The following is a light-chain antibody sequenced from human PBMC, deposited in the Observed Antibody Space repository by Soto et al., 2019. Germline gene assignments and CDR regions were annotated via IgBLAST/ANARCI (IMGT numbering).Light chain of an antibody. J-gene: IGLJ3*02. CDR1: SSDVGGYNY. CDR2: DVT. V-gene: IGLV2-8*01. CDR3: SSYAASNNFYFV. Sequence: QSALTQPPSASGSPGQSVTISCTGTSSDVGGYNYVSWYQQYPGRAPKLMIYDVTKRPSGVPDHFSGSKSGNTASLTVSGLQAEDEADYYCSSYAASNNFYFVFGGGTKLTVL.